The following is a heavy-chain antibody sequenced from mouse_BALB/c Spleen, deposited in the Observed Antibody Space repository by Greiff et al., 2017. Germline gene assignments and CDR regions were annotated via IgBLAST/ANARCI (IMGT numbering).Heavy chain of an antibody. V-gene: IGHV1S81*02. CDR2: INPSNGRT. CDR3: ARIFYYGYHY. D-gene: IGHD1-2*01. Sequence: QVQLQQPGAELVKPGASVKLSCKASGYTFTSYWMHWVKQRPGQGLEWIGEINPSNGRTNYNEKFKSKATLTVDKSSSTAYMQLSSLTSEDSAVYYCARIFYYGYHYWGQGTTLTVSS. CDR1: GYTFTSYW. J-gene: IGHJ2*01.